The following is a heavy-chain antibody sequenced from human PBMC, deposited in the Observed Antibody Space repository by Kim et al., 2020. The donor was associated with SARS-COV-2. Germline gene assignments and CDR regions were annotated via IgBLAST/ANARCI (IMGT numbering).Heavy chain of an antibody. V-gene: IGHV1-46*01. Sequence: ASVKVSCKASGYTLTDYNLHWVRLAPGQGLEWMGIVNARGGDTSYAEKFQGRVTMTRDTSTSTVYMELTSLRSEDTAIYYCARDWAYGSGSYVSYGMDVWGLGTTVTVSS. D-gene: IGHD3-10*01. CDR3: ARDWAYGSGSYVSYGMDV. J-gene: IGHJ6*02. CDR1: GYTLTDYN. CDR2: VNARGGDT.